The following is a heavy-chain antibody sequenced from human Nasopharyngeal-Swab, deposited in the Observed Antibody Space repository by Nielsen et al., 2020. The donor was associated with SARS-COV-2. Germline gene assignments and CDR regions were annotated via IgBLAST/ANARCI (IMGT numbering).Heavy chain of an antibody. CDR3: ARGGLWFGASYYFDY. J-gene: IGHJ4*02. CDR2: IYSGGST. D-gene: IGHD3-10*01. Sequence: GGSLRLSCAASGFTVSSNYMSWVRQAPGKGLEWVSVIYSGGSTYYADSVKGRFTISRDNSKNTLYLQMNSLRAEDTAVYYCARGGLWFGASYYFDYWGQGTLVTVSS. V-gene: IGHV3-53*01. CDR1: GFTVSSNY.